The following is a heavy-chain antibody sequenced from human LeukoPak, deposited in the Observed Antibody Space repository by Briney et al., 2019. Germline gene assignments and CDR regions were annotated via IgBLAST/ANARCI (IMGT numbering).Heavy chain of an antibody. V-gene: IGHV3-21*01. CDR2: ITSSSNYI. J-gene: IGHJ4*02. CDR3: ARDLRL. CDR1: GGXISSYY. Sequence: ETLSLTCTVSGGXISSYYCSWIRQPPGKGLEWVSSITSSSNYIYYASSVRGRFTISRDNAKNSLYLQMNSLRAEDTAVYYCARDLRLWGQGTLVTVSS.